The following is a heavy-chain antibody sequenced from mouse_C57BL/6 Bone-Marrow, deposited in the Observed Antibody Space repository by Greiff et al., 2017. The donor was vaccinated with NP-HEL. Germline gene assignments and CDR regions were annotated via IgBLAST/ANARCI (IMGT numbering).Heavy chain of an antibody. CDR2: IINGGGST. CDR3: ARLNYYGSSYNYFDY. CDR1: GFTFSDYY. Sequence: EVKLVESGGGLVQPGGSLKLSCAASGFTFSDYYMYWVRQTPEKRLEWVAYIINGGGSTYYPDTVKGRFTISRDNAKNTLYLQMSRLKSEDTAMYYCARLNYYGSSYNYFDYWGQGTTLTVSS. D-gene: IGHD1-1*01. V-gene: IGHV5-12*01. J-gene: IGHJ2*01.